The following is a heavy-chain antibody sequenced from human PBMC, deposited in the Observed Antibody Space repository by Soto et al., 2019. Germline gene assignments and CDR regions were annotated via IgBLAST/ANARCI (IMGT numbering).Heavy chain of an antibody. Sequence: QVQLVESGGGVVQPGGSLRLSCTASGFTFSNYGMHWVRQAPGTGLQWLAVIPYDGTYQYYIDTVKGRFTISRDNSKDTLYLQMNNLRVEDTAVYYCVRDDDKVDNGLDLWGQGTLVTVSS. D-gene: IGHD1-1*01. CDR3: VRDDDKVDNGLDL. V-gene: IGHV3-30*19. CDR1: GFTFSNYG. J-gene: IGHJ4*02. CDR2: IPYDGTYQ.